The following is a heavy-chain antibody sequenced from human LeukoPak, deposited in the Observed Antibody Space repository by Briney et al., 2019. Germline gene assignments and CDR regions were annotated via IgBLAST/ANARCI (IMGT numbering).Heavy chain of an antibody. J-gene: IGHJ4*02. D-gene: IGHD3-22*01. CDR2: INPKNGDT. V-gene: IGHV1-2*02. Sequence: GASVKVSCKASGYSFTGHYLHWVRQAPGQGLEWMGWINPKNGDTRYARKFKGRVTLTRDTSITTGDLDLSSLTSDDTAVYYCARGDSGSSGNLLRDDWGQGTLVIVSS. CDR3: ARGDSGSSGNLLRDD. CDR1: GYSFTGHY.